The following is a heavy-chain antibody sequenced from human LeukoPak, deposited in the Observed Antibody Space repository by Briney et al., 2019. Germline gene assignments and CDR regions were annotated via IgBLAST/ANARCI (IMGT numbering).Heavy chain of an antibody. CDR2: ISSSSSYI. Sequence: GGSLRLSCAASGFTFSSYSMNWVRQAPGKGLEWVSSISSSSSYIYYADSVKGRFTISRDDAKNSLYLQMNSLRAEDTAVYYCARDLHQYSSKGFDYWGQGTLVTVSS. CDR1: GFTFSSYS. CDR3: ARDLHQYSSKGFDY. J-gene: IGHJ4*02. V-gene: IGHV3-21*01. D-gene: IGHD6-13*01.